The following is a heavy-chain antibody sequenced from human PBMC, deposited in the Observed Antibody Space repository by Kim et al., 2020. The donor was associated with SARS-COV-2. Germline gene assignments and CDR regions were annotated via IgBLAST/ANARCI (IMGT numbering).Heavy chain of an antibody. CDR3: ARGLDSSHTLYGDYPDAKKEKRIRAWFDP. V-gene: IGHV1-8*01. CDR1: GYTFTSYD. J-gene: IGHJ5*02. D-gene: IGHD4-17*01. Sequence: ASVKVSCKASGYTFTSYDINWVRQATGQGLEWMGWMNPNSGNTGYAQKFQGRVTMTRNTSISTAYMELSSLRSEDTAVYYCARGLDSSHTLYGDYPDAKKEKRIRAWFDPWGQGTLVTVSS. CDR2: MNPNSGNT.